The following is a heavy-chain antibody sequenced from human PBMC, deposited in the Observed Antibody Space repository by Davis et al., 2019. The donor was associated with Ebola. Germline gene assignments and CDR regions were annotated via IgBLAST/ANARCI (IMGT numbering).Heavy chain of an antibody. V-gene: IGHV3-74*01. CDR2: INSDGSST. D-gene: IGHD3-22*01. Sequence: GESLKISCGTSGFTFNSYGMNWVRQAPGKGLEWVSRINSDGSSTSYADSVKGRFTISRDNAKNTLYLQMNSLRAEDTAVYYCARGYYDSSGSDYWGQGTLVTVSS. J-gene: IGHJ4*02. CDR3: ARGYYDSSGSDY. CDR1: GFTFNSYG.